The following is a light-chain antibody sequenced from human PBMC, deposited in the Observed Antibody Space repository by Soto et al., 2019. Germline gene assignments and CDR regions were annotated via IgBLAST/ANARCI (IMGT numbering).Light chain of an antibody. V-gene: IGLV2-8*01. CDR2: EVN. J-gene: IGLJ2*01. CDR1: SSDVGGYYS. Sequence: QSALTQPPSASGSPGQSVTISCTGTSSDVGGYYSVSWFQQHPGKAPKLMIYEVNKRPSGVPGRFSGSKSGNTASLTVSGLQTEDEADYYCSSFAGSDNVLFGGGTKLTVL. CDR3: SSFAGSDNVL.